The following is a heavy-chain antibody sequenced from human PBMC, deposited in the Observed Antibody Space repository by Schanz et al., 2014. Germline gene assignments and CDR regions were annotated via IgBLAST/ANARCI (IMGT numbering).Heavy chain of an antibody. Sequence: QGQLVQSGPEVKEPGASVKVSCEASRYTFNTYGLNWVRQAPGQGLEWMGRIIPVLAIADYAQKFQGRVTITRDTSASTAYMELSSLRSEDTAVYYCARDRRRYCSTASCLHDNWFDPWGQGTLVIVSS. CDR3: ARDRRRYCSTASCLHDNWFDP. D-gene: IGHD2-2*01. CDR1: RYTFNTYG. V-gene: IGHV1-69*04. CDR2: IIPVLAIA. J-gene: IGHJ5*02.